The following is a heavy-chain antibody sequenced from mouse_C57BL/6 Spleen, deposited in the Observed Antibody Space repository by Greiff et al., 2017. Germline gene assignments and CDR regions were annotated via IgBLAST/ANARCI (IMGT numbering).Heavy chain of an antibody. CDR2: IDPEEGDT. CDR3: TRLGLAWYFDV. D-gene: IGHD4-1*01. Sequence: EVQLQQSGAELVRPGASVKLSCTASGFNIKDYYMHWVKQRPEQGLEWIGRIDPEEGDTEYAPKFQGKATMTADTSSNTAYLQLSSLTSKDTAVYYCTRLGLAWYFDVWGTGTTVTVSS. V-gene: IGHV14-1*01. J-gene: IGHJ1*03. CDR1: GFNIKDYY.